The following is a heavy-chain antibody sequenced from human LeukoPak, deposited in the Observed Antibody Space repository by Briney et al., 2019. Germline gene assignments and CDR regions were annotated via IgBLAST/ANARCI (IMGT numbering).Heavy chain of an antibody. J-gene: IGHJ3*02. D-gene: IGHD1-20*01. CDR3: ARGGITGTTRGPTRLNDAFDI. V-gene: IGHV1-2*04. CDR2: INPSSGGT. Sequence: ASVKVPCKASGYTFTGYYMHWVRQAPGQGLEWMGWINPSSGGTNYAQKFQGWVTMTRDTSISTAYMELSRLRSDDTAVYYCARGGITGTTRGPTRLNDAFDIWGQGTMVTVSS. CDR1: GYTFTGYY.